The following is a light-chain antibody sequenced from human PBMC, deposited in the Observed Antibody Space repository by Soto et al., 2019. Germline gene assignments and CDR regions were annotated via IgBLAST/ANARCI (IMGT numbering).Light chain of an antibody. CDR2: DVS. CDR3: CSYAGSYTFVV. J-gene: IGLJ2*01. V-gene: IGLV2-11*01. CDR1: SSDVGGYNS. Sequence: QSALTQPRSVSGSPGQSVTISCTGTSSDVGGYNSVSWYQQHPGKAPKLIIYDVSKRPSGVPDRFSGSKSGNTASLTISGLQAEDEADYYCCSYAGSYTFVVFCGGSKLTVL.